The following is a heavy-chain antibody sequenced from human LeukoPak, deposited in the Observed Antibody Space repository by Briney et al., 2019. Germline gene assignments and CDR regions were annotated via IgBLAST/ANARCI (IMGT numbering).Heavy chain of an antibody. J-gene: IGHJ5*01. D-gene: IGHD3-22*01. CDR2: ITYDGGTR. V-gene: IGHV3-30*03. CDR1: GFTFNSYG. CDR3: ARVRRYSQYESSGYYADS. Sequence: PGGSLRLSCVGSGFTFNSYGMHWVRQAPGKGLQWVAAITYDGGTRYHADSVKGRFTISRDNSKDTLYLQMNSLKIEDTATYYCARVRRYSQYESSGYYADSWGQGTLVTVSS.